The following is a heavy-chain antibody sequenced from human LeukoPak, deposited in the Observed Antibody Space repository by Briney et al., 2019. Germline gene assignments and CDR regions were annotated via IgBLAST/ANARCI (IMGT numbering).Heavy chain of an antibody. Sequence: ASVKVSCKVSGYTLTELSMHWVRQAPGQGLEWMGWINPNSGGTNYAQKFQGRVTMTRDTSISTAYMELSRLRSDDTAVYYCAREDSITMNAFDIWGQGTMVTVSS. CDR2: INPNSGGT. D-gene: IGHD3-22*01. CDR1: GYTLTELS. V-gene: IGHV1-2*02. CDR3: AREDSITMNAFDI. J-gene: IGHJ3*02.